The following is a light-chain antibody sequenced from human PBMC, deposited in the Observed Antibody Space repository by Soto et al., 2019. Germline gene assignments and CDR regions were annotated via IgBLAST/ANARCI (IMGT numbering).Light chain of an antibody. Sequence: QSVLTQPASVSGSPGQSITISCTGSSSDIGRYDYVSWYQQLPGKAPKLIIYRVINRPSGISDRFSGSKSGNSASLTISGLQAEDEADYYCSSFTTNRLYVFGPGTKLTVL. CDR2: RVI. V-gene: IGLV2-14*03. CDR1: SSDIGRYDY. J-gene: IGLJ1*01. CDR3: SSFTTNRLYV.